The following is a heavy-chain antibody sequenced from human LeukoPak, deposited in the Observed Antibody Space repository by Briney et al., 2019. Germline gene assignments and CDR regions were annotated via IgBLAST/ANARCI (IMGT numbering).Heavy chain of an antibody. D-gene: IGHD3-22*01. J-gene: IGHJ4*02. V-gene: IGHV1-24*01. Sequence: GASVKVSCTVSGYTLTELSMHWVRQAPGKGLEWMGGFDPEDGETIYAQKFQGRVTTTEDTSTDTAYMELSSLRSEDTAVYYCATEGGNPYYYDSSGYYDEWWGQGTLVTVSS. CDR2: FDPEDGET. CDR3: ATEGGNPYYYDSSGYYDEW. CDR1: GYTLTELS.